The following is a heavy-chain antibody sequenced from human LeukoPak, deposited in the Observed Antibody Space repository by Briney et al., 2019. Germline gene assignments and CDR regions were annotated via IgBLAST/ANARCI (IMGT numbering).Heavy chain of an antibody. J-gene: IGHJ4*02. CDR2: WTDGGT. Sequence: WTDGGTYYADSVRGRFTISRDDSKNTLFLQMDSLRAEDTAVYYCASYSSWDLDYWGQGTLVTVSS. V-gene: IGHV3-53*01. CDR3: ASYSSWDLDY. D-gene: IGHD6-19*01.